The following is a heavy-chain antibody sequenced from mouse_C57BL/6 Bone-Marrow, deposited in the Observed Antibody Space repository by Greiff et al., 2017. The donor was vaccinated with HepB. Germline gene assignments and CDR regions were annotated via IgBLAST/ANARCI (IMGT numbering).Heavy chain of an antibody. J-gene: IGHJ3*01. D-gene: IGHD2-14*01. CDR1: GYTFTSYW. V-gene: IGHV1-50*01. Sequence: VQLQQPGAELVKPGASVKLSCKASGYTFTSYWMQWVKQRPGQGLEWIGEIDPSDSYTNYNQKFKGKATLTVDTSSSTAYMQLSSLTSEDSAVYYCAREVLGAGFAYWGQGTLVTVSA. CDR2: IDPSDSYT. CDR3: AREVLGAGFAY.